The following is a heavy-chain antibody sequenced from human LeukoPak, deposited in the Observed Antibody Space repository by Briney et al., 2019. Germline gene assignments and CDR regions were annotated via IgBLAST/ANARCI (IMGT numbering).Heavy chain of an antibody. Sequence: GGTLRLSCAASGFTFSSYGMSWVRQAPGKGLEWVSAISGSGGSTYYADSVKGRFTISRDNSKNTLYLQMNSLRAEDTAVYYCAKEGCSGGSCYAYYFDYWGQGTLVTVSS. CDR1: GFTFSSYG. CDR2: ISGSGGST. J-gene: IGHJ4*02. CDR3: AKEGCSGGSCYAYYFDY. V-gene: IGHV3-23*01. D-gene: IGHD2-15*01.